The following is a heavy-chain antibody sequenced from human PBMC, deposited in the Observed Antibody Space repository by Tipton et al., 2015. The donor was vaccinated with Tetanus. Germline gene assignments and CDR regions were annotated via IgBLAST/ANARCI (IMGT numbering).Heavy chain of an antibody. D-gene: IGHD3-22*01. J-gene: IGHJ4*02. CDR2: INPNTGHA. CDR3: ARGMDYDSSGIDDF. CDR1: AYAFTSYD. Sequence: QLVQSGAGVKKPGASVRVSCKASAYAFTSYDLNWVRQAAGQGLEWMGWINPNTGHAGYAQKFQGRVTMTRDTSISTAYMEVSRLRSDDTAIYYCARGMDYDSSGIDDFWGQGTLVTVSS. V-gene: IGHV1-8*01.